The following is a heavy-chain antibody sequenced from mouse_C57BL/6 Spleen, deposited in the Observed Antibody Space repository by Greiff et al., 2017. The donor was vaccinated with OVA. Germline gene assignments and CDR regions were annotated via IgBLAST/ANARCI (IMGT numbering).Heavy chain of an antibody. Sequence: EVKLVESGGGLVKPGGSLKLSCAASGFTFSSYAMSWVRQTPEKRLEWVATISDGGSYTYYPDNVKGRFTISRDNAKNNLYLQMSHLKSEDTAMYYCARDGDDSPWFAYWGQGTLVTVSA. D-gene: IGHD2-4*01. CDR1: GFTFSSYA. CDR2: ISDGGSYT. V-gene: IGHV5-4*01. CDR3: ARDGDDSPWFAY. J-gene: IGHJ3*01.